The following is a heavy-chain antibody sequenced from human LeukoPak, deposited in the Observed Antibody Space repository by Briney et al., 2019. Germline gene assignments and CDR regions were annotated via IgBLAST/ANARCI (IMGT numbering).Heavy chain of an antibody. CDR3: AKDQGSSGGSCYSDY. CDR2: ISGSGGST. J-gene: IGHJ4*02. Sequence: GGSLRLSCAASGFTFSSYAMSWVRQAPGKGLEWVSAISGSGGSTYYADSVKGRFTISRDNSKNTLYLQMNSLRAEDTAVYYCAKDQGSSGGSCYSDYWSQGTLVTVSS. D-gene: IGHD2-15*01. CDR1: GFTFSSYA. V-gene: IGHV3-23*01.